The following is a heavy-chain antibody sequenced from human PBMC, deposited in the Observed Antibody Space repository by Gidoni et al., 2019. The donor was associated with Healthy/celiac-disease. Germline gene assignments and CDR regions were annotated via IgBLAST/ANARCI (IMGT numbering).Heavy chain of an antibody. CDR3: ARPFYGSGSYVAY. Sequence: EVQLVQPGAEVKKPGESLKISCKGSGYSFTSYWLGWVRQMPGKGLEWLGIIYPGDSDTRYSPSFQSQVTISADKSISTAYLQWSSLKASDTAMYYCARPFYGSGSYVAYWGQGTLVTVSS. J-gene: IGHJ4*02. V-gene: IGHV5-51*01. D-gene: IGHD3-10*01. CDR1: GYSFTSYW. CDR2: IYPGDSDT.